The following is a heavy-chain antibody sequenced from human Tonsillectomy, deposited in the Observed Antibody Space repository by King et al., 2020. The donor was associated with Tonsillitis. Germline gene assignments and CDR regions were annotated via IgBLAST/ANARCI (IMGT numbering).Heavy chain of an antibody. V-gene: IGHV3-30-3*01. CDR1: GFTFTTYA. Sequence: VQLVESGGGVVQPGRSLRLSCAASGFTFTTYAMHWVRQAPGKGLEWVAFISYDGSNNSYTDSVKGLYTISRDNSKNTLYLQMNSLSAEDTAVYYCARAGFCDSTSCYRYYYYMDVWGQGTTVTVSS. J-gene: IGHJ6*03. D-gene: IGHD2-2*01. CDR2: ISYDGSNN. CDR3: ARAGFCDSTSCYRYYYYMDV.